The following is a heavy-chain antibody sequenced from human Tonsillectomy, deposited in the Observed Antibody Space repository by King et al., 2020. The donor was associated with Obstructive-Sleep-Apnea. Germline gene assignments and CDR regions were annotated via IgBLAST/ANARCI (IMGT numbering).Heavy chain of an antibody. D-gene: IGHD3-3*01. CDR2: IYHSGST. CDR3: AREDGDYDFWAGYYYYGMDV. J-gene: IGHJ6*02. V-gene: IGHV4-4*02. Sequence: QLQESGPGLVKPSGTLSLTCAVSGGSISSSNWWSWVRQPPGKGLEWIGEIYHSGSTNYNPSLKSRVTISVDKSKNQFSLKLSSVTAAGTAVCYCAREDGDYDFWAGYYYYGMDVWGQGTTVTVSS. CDR1: GGSISSSNW.